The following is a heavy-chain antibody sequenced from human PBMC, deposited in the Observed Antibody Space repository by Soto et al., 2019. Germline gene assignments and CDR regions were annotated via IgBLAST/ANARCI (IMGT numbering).Heavy chain of an antibody. Sequence: QVQLQESGPGLVKPSETLSLTCTVSGDSMTKYYLSWIRQPAGKGLEWIGRIYTSGSTNYNPSLKSRVTMSIDTSNTPFSLSLKSVTAADTAVYYCARTVGAAYYFDLWGPGDLVTVSS. CDR2: IYTSGST. CDR1: GDSMTKYY. CDR3: ARTVGAAYYFDL. V-gene: IGHV4-4*07. J-gene: IGHJ4*01. D-gene: IGHD1-26*01.